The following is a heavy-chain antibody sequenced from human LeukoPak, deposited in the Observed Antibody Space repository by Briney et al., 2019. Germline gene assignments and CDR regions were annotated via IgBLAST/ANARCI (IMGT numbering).Heavy chain of an antibody. V-gene: IGHV3-23*01. CDR2: ISGSGGST. J-gene: IGHJ4*02. Sequence: GGSLRLSCAASGFTFSSYAMSWVRQAPGKGLEWVSAISGSGGSTYYADSVKGRFTISRDNSKNTLYLQMNSLRAEDTAVYYCAKGAGSSCWNPNDYWGQGTLVIVSA. CDR3: AKGAGSSCWNPNDY. CDR1: GFTFSSYA. D-gene: IGHD6-19*01.